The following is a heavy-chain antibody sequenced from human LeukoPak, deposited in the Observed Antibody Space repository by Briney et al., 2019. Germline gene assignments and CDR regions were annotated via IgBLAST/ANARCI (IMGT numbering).Heavy chain of an antibody. CDR1: GGSFSGYY. CDR3: ARVVVYYYYYYLDY. J-gene: IGHJ4*02. V-gene: IGHV4-34*01. D-gene: IGHD2/OR15-2a*01. CDR2: INHSGST. Sequence: SETLSLTCAVYGGSFSGYYWSWIRQPPGKGLEWIGEINHSGSTNYNPSLKSRVTISVDTSKNQFSLKLSSVTAADTAVYYCARVVVYYYYYYLDYWGQGTLVTVSS.